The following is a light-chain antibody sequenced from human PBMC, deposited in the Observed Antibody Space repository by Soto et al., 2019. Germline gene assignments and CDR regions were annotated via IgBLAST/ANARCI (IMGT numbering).Light chain of an antibody. CDR2: KVS. CDR3: MQGTYWLT. Sequence: DVVMTQSPPSLHVILGQPASISCRSSQSLVYSDGNTYLNWFQQRPGQSPRHLIYKVSNRDSRVPERLDGSGSGVDFTLINSRVEGGDGGYYYWMQGTYWLTVGGGTKVEIQ. CDR1: QSLVYSDGNTY. V-gene: IGKV2-30*01. J-gene: IGKJ4*01.